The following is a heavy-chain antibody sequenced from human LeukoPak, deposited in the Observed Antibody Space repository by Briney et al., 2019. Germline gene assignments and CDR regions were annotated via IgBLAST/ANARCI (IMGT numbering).Heavy chain of an antibody. CDR3: ARDLRHYYGSGRAPAYFDY. Sequence: GGSLRLSCAASGFTFSSYSMNWVRQAPGKGLEWVSSISSSSSYIYYADSVKGRFTISRDNAKNSLYLQMNSLRAEDTAVYYCARDLRHYYGSGRAPAYFDYWGQGTLVTVSS. CDR2: ISSSSSYI. J-gene: IGHJ4*02. D-gene: IGHD3-10*01. V-gene: IGHV3-21*01. CDR1: GFTFSSYS.